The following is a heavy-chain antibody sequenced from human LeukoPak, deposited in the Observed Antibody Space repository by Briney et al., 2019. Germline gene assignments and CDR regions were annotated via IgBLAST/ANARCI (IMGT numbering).Heavy chain of an antibody. CDR3: ARLYYYNDGGLYFGPEAFDI. J-gene: IGHJ3*02. D-gene: IGHD3-10*01. Sequence: SETLSLTCTVSGDSISSHYLGWIRQPAGKGLEWIGITSGTGNYNPSLKSRVSMSVDTSRNLVSLTLTSVTAADTAVYYCARLYYYNDGGLYFGPEAFDIWGQGTRVTVSS. V-gene: IGHV4-4*07. CDR1: GDSISSHY. CDR2: TSGTG.